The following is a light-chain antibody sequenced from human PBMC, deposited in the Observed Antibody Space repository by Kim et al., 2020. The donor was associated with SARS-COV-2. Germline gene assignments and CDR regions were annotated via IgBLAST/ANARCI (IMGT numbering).Light chain of an antibody. CDR2: EVT. CDR1: SSDVGSYNL. J-gene: IGLJ2*01. Sequence: QSALTQPASVSGSPGQSITISCTGTSSDVGSYNLVSWYQHHPGKAPKLMIYEVTKRPSGGSNRFSGSKSGNTASLTISGLQDEDEADYYCCSYAGSSTFIFGGGTQLTVL. CDR3: CSYAGSSTFI. V-gene: IGLV2-23*02.